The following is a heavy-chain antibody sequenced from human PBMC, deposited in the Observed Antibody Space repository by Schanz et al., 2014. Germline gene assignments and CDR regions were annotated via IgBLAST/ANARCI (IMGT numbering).Heavy chain of an antibody. Sequence: VQLVDSGGGLVKPGGSLRLSCVASGFAFSSFAMTWVRQAPGRGLEWVSSISTSGTYMYITDSLKGRLTISRDDAKKSMYLQMNSLRAEDTAVYYCVSVYDSSGYVSFNYWGQGTLVTVSS. CDR2: ISTSGTYM. J-gene: IGHJ4*02. V-gene: IGHV3-21*01. D-gene: IGHD3-22*01. CDR1: GFAFSSFA. CDR3: VSVYDSSGYVSFNY.